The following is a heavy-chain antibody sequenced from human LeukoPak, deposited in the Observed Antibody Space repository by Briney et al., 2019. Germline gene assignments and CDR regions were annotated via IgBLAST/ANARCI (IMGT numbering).Heavy chain of an antibody. CDR1: GVSISSGGYC. V-gene: IGHV4-31*03. CDR2: IYYRGNT. D-gene: IGHD3-22*01. J-gene: IGHJ4*02. Sequence: SQTLSLTCTVSGVSISSGGYCWSWIRQHPGKGLEWIGYIYYRGNTYYNPSLKSRVTMSVDTSKNRFSLKLSSVTAADTAVCFCARGGNSAYYPFDFWGQGTLVTVSS. CDR3: ARGGNSAYYPFDF.